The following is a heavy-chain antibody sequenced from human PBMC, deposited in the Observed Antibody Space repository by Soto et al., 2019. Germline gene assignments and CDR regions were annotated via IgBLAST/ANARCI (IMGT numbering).Heavy chain of an antibody. CDR3: ARSSAWAFDY. CDR1: GFTFNTYW. D-gene: IGHD6-19*01. J-gene: IGHJ4*02. CDR2: INHDGSEK. V-gene: IGHV3-7*01. Sequence: EVQLVESGGGLVQPGGSLRLSCAASGFTFNTYWMSWVRQAPGKGLEWVASINHDGSEKYYVDSVKGRFTISRDKAKNSLYLQVNSLRAEDTAVYYCARSSAWAFDYWGQGTLVTVSS.